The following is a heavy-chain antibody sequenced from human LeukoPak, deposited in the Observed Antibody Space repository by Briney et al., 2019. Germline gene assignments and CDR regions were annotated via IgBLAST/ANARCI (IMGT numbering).Heavy chain of an antibody. V-gene: IGHV3-9*01. Sequence: LAGGSLRLSCEASGFKFDEYVMHWVRQAPGKGLEWVSGINRNSGSIDYADSVKGRFTISRDNSKNTLYLQMNSLRAEDTAIYYCAKEYTGTFSPFPSYFDYWGQGTLVTVSS. J-gene: IGHJ4*02. CDR1: GFKFDEYV. CDR2: INRNSGSI. D-gene: IGHD1-26*01. CDR3: AKEYTGTFSPFPSYFDY.